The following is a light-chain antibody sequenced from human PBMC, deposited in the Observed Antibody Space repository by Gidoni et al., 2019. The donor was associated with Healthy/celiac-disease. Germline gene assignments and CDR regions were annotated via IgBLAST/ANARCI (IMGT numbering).Light chain of an antibody. V-gene: IGLV1-40*01. CDR3: QSYDSSSYVV. J-gene: IGLJ2*01. Sequence: QSVLTQPPSVSGAPGQRVTISCTGSSSNIGAGYDVHWYQKLPGTAPKLLIYGNSNRPSGVPDRFSGSKSGTSASLAITGLQAEDEADYYCQSYDSSSYVVFGGGTKLTVL. CDR1: SSNIGAGYD. CDR2: GNS.